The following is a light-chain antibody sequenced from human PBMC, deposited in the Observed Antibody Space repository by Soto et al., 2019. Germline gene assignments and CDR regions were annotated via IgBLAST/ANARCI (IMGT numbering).Light chain of an antibody. CDR1: KSVGSY. J-gene: IGKJ3*01. CDR2: DAF. V-gene: IGKV3-11*01. Sequence: EIVLTQSPATLSLSPGERATLSCRASKSVGSYLAWYQHKPGQAPRLLIYDAFNRATGIPARFSGSGSGTDFTLTISSLEPEDFAVYYCQQRSNWLFTFGPGTRVDIK. CDR3: QQRSNWLFT.